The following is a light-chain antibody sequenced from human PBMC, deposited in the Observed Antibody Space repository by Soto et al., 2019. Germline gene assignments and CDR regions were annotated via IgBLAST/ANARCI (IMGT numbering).Light chain of an antibody. CDR2: ANN. CDR1: SSTIGAGYD. J-gene: IGLJ1*01. V-gene: IGLV1-40*01. CDR3: QSYHTSLTGV. Sequence: QSVRTQPPSVSGTPGQTVTISCTGSSSTIGAGYDVHWYQQFPGTAPKLLVFANNNRPAGVPDRFSGSKSGTSAALAITGLQAEDEATYYCQSYHTSLTGVFGTGTEVTVL.